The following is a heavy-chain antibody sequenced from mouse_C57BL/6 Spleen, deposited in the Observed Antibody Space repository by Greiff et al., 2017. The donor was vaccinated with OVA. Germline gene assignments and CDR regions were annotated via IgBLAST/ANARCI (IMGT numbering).Heavy chain of an antibody. D-gene: IGHD2-1*01. Sequence: QVQLQQSGPELVKPGASVKISCKASGYAFSSSWMNWVKQRPGKGLEWIGRIYPGDGDTNYNGKFKGKATLTADKSSSTAYMQLSSLTSEDSAVYFCARSQGDYYGNSYWYFDVWGTGTTVTVSS. CDR2: IYPGDGDT. J-gene: IGHJ1*03. V-gene: IGHV1-82*01. CDR1: GYAFSSSW. CDR3: ARSQGDYYGNSYWYFDV.